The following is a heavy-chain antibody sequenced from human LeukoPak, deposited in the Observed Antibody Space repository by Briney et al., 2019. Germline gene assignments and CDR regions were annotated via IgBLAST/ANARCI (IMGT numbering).Heavy chain of an antibody. V-gene: IGHV1-69*05. CDR1: GGTFGSYA. CDR2: IIPIFGTA. J-gene: IGHJ3*02. Sequence: SVKVSCKASGGTFGSYAISWVRQAPGQGLEWMGGIIPIFGTANYAQKFQGRVTITTDESTSTAYMELSSLRSEDTAVYYCARDLGPWGYYDSSGYYGCAFDIWGQGTMVTVSS. CDR3: ARDLGPWGYYDSSGYYGCAFDI. D-gene: IGHD3-22*01.